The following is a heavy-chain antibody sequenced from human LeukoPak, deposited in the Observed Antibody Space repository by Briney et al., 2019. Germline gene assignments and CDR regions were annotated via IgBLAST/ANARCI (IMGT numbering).Heavy chain of an antibody. Sequence: ASVKVPCKASGYTFTGYYLHWVRQAPGQGLEWVGLIDPKSGDTNYALKFRGRVTMTRDTSISTVYMELSRLRIDDTAVYYCARVHRNSWYRHWGQGTLVTVSS. CDR2: IDPKSGDT. J-gene: IGHJ5*02. CDR3: ARVHRNSWYRH. V-gene: IGHV1-2*02. CDR1: GYTFTGYY.